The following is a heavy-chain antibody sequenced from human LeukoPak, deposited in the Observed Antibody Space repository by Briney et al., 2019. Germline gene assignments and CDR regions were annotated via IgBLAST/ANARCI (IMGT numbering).Heavy chain of an antibody. V-gene: IGHV3-49*03. D-gene: IGHD3-22*01. CDR1: GFTFGDYA. CDR2: IRSEAYGGTT. CDR3: TTESITMIVVVDISYAFDI. J-gene: IGHJ3*02. Sequence: PGGSLRLSCTASGFTFGDYAMSWFRQAPGKGLEWVGFIRSEAYGGTTEYAASVKGRFTISRDDSKSIAYLQMNSLKTEDTAVYYCTTESITMIVVVDISYAFDIWGQGTMVTVSS.